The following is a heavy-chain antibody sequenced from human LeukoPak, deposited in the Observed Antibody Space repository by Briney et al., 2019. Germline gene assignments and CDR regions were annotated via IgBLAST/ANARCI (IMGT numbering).Heavy chain of an antibody. D-gene: IGHD4-17*01. J-gene: IGHJ5*02. CDR1: GGTFSSYA. Sequence: SVKVSCKASGGTFSSYAISWVRQAPGQGLEWMGGIIPIFGTANYAQKFQGRVTITADESTSTAYMELSSLRSEDTAVYYCARDYGDPVWLDPWGQGTLVTVSS. V-gene: IGHV1-69*13. CDR2: IIPIFGTA. CDR3: ARDYGDPVWLDP.